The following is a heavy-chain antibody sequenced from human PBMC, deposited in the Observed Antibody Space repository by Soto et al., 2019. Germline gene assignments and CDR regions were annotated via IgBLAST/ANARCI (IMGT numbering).Heavy chain of an antibody. D-gene: IGHD3-9*01. CDR3: APLTGLDWFQGGGY. V-gene: IGHV3-30*03. Sequence: QVQLVESGGGVVQPGRSLRLSCAASGFTFSAYGMHWVRQAPGKGLEWVAIISYDGSDKYSADSVKGRFTISRDNSKNTMYLQMISLRAEDTAVYYCAPLTGLDWFQGGGYWGQGTLVTVSS. J-gene: IGHJ4*02. CDR2: ISYDGSDK. CDR1: GFTFSAYG.